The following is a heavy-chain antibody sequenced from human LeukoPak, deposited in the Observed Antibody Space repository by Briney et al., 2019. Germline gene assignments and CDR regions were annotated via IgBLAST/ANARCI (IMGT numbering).Heavy chain of an antibody. V-gene: IGHV3-23*01. CDR3: AKGYSDIWYYFDY. J-gene: IGHJ4*02. CDR2: ISDSGGST. D-gene: IGHD6-13*01. CDR1: GFTFSSYA. Sequence: GGSLRLSCAASGFTFSSYAMSWVRQAPGKGLEWVSAISDSGGSTYYADSMKGRFTISRDNSKNTLYLQMNSLRAEDTAVYYCAKGYSDIWYYFDYWGQGTLVTVSS.